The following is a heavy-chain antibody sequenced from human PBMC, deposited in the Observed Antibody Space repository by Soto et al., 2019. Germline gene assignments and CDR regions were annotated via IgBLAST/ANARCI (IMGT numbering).Heavy chain of an antibody. J-gene: IGHJ4*02. Sequence: QVQLVQSGAEVKKPGASVKVSCKASGYTFTSYAMHWVRQAPGQRLEWMGWINAGNVNTKYSQKFQGRVTITRDTSASAAYMELSSLRSEDTAVYYCASSGIQWLPHQPRYWGQGTLVTVSS. D-gene: IGHD1-26*01. CDR2: INAGNVNT. CDR3: ASSGIQWLPHQPRY. CDR1: GYTFTSYA. V-gene: IGHV1-3*01.